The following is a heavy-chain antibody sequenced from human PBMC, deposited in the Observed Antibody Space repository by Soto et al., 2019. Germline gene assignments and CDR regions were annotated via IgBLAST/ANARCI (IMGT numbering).Heavy chain of an antibody. J-gene: IGHJ5*02. V-gene: IGHV4-4*02. CDR1: GGSISNSKW. CDR2: IDESGIT. D-gene: IGHD3-10*01. CDR3: ARAERFPRSWFDP. Sequence: SETLSLTCAVSGGSISNSKWWTWVRQVPGKGLEWIGKIDESGITNYNPSLESRVTISKDESKNQLSLKLTAVTAADTAIYFCARAERFPRSWFDPWGQGTQVTVSS.